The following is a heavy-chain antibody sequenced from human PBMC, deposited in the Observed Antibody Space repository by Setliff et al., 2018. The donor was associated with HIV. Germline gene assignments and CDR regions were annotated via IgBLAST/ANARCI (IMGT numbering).Heavy chain of an antibody. J-gene: IGHJ4*02. Sequence: PGGSLRLSCAASAFTFSNAWMNWVRQAPGKGLEWVGRIQSKIDGGTTDYAAPVKGRFTISRDDSKSIAYLQMNSLKTEDTAVYYCARGVPAVTGYHFDYWGQGTLVTVSS. CDR2: IQSKIDGGTT. CDR3: ARGVPAVTGYHFDY. D-gene: IGHD6-19*01. CDR1: AFTFSNAW. V-gene: IGHV3-15*07.